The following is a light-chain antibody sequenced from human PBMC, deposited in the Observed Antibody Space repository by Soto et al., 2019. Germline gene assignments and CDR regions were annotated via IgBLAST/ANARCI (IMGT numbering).Light chain of an antibody. CDR2: AAS. Sequence: DIQMTQSPSSLSASVGHSVTITCRASQRISTYLNWYQQKPGKAPKLLIYAASSLQSGVPSRFSGSGSGTDFTLTISSLQPEDFATYYCQQSYRTPRTFGQGTKVDIK. J-gene: IGKJ1*01. CDR3: QQSYRTPRT. V-gene: IGKV1-39*01. CDR1: QRISTY.